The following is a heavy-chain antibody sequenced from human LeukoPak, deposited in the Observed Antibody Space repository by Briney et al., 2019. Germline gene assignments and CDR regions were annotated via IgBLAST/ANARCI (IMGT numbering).Heavy chain of an antibody. J-gene: IGHJ4*02. Sequence: PGGSLRLSCAVSGFTVSSNYMTWVRQAPGKGLQWVSIIYLGGSTFYADSVKGRFTISIDHSKNTLDLQMDSLRAEDTAVYYCARVTAYDSSGCYGGDYFDYWGQGTLVTVSS. CDR1: GFTVSSNY. CDR3: ARVTAYDSSGCYGGDYFDY. CDR2: IYLGGST. V-gene: IGHV3-66*01. D-gene: IGHD3-22*01.